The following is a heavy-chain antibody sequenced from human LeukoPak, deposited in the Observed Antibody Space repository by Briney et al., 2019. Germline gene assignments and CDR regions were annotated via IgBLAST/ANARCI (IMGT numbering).Heavy chain of an antibody. D-gene: IGHD3-22*01. J-gene: IGHJ4*02. Sequence: GGSLRLSCAASGFTFSTYAVNWVRQAPGKGLECVSTIGGSGGSTYYADSVKGRFTISRDNSKNTLYLQMSSLRAEDTAVYYCAKDRGRYYDSSGYYWGYYFDSWGQGILVTVST. V-gene: IGHV3-23*01. CDR2: IGGSGGST. CDR1: GFTFSTYA. CDR3: AKDRGRYYDSSGYYWGYYFDS.